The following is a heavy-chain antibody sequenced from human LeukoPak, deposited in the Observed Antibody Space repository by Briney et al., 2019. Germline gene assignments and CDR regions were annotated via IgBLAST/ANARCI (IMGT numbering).Heavy chain of an antibody. V-gene: IGHV3-21*01. J-gene: IGHJ4*02. CDR1: GFTFRDYT. Sequence: AGGSLRLSCAASGFTFRDYTMNWVRQAPGKGLEWVSAISKSGTYIKYADSVKGRFTVSRDNAKNSLFLQMNSLRAEDTAVYYCAREEIAAAAFDYWGQGTLVTVSS. D-gene: IGHD6-13*01. CDR3: AREEIAAAAFDY. CDR2: ISKSGTYI.